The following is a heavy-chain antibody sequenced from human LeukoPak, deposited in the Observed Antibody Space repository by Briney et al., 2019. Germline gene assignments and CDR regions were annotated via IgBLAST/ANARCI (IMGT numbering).Heavy chain of an antibody. CDR2: ISAYNGNT. J-gene: IGHJ6*03. D-gene: IGHD3-22*01. Sequence: ASVKVSCKASGYTFTSYGISWVRQAPGQGLEWMGWISAYNGNTNYAQKVQGRVTMTTDTSTSTAYMELRSLRSDDTAVYYCARVLNYYDSSGYYCGNYYYYYMDVWGKGTTVTISS. CDR3: ARVLNYYDSSGYYCGNYYYYYMDV. V-gene: IGHV1-18*01. CDR1: GYTFTSYG.